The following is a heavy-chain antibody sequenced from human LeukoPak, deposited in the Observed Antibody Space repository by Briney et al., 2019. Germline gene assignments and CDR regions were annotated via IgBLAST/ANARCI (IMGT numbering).Heavy chain of an antibody. CDR1: GGSFSGYY. V-gene: IGHV4-34*01. Sequence: SETLSLTCAVYGGSFSGYYWSWIRQPPGKGLEWIGEINHSGSTNYNPSLKSRVTISVDTSKNQFSLKLGSVTAADTAVYYCASSYCGGDCYRRGYYYYYMDVWGKGTTVTVSS. CDR3: ASSYCGGDCYRRGYYYYYMDV. CDR2: INHSGST. D-gene: IGHD2-21*02. J-gene: IGHJ6*03.